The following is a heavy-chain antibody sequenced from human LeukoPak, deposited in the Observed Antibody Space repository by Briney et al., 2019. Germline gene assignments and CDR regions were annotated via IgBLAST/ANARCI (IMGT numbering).Heavy chain of an antibody. D-gene: IGHD3-3*01. CDR3: TRAQYYDFWSGYYMDV. CDR2: IRSKAYSGTT. J-gene: IGHJ6*03. CDR1: GFTFDDYA. Sequence: GGSLRLSCTASGFTFDDYAMSWFRQAPGKGLEWVGFIRSKAYSGTTEYAASVKGRFTISRDDSKGIAYLQMNSLKTEDTAVYYCTRAQYYDFWSGYYMDVWGKGTTVTVSS. V-gene: IGHV3-49*03.